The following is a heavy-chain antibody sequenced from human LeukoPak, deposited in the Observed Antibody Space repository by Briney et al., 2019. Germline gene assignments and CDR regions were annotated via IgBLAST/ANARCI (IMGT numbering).Heavy chain of an antibody. Sequence: TSETLSLTCLVSGYSISSGYHWGWIRQRPGKGLDWIGSIYRSGITYYNPSLKSRVTISVDTSKNQFSLKLSSVTAADTAVYYCARHDWTFDIWGQGTMVTASS. CDR2: IYRSGIT. CDR1: GYSISSGYH. V-gene: IGHV4-38-2*01. CDR3: ARHDWTFDI. J-gene: IGHJ3*02. D-gene: IGHD3-9*01.